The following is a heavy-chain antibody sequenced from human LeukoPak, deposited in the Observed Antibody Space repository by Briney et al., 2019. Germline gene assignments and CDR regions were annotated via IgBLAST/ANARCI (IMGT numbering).Heavy chain of an antibody. CDR2: IIPILGIA. CDR3: ARDPGIALDYYYYGMDV. J-gene: IGHJ6*02. Sequence: SVTVSCKASGGTFSSYTISWVRQAPGQGLEWMGRIIPILGIANYAQKFQGRVTITADKSTSTAYMELSSLRSEDTAVYYCARDPGIALDYYYYGMDVWGQGTTVTVSS. CDR1: GGTFSSYT. V-gene: IGHV1-69*04.